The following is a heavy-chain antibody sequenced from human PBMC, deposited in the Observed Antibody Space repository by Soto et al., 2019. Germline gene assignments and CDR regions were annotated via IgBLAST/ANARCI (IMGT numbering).Heavy chain of an antibody. CDR3: ARVYYGDYFYDH. CDR1: GYTFTSYA. J-gene: IGHJ4*02. CDR2: INAGNGNT. Sequence: ASVKVSCKASGYTFTSYAMHWVRQAPGQRLEWMGWINAGNGNTKYSQKFQGRVTITRDTSASTADTELSSLRSEDQAGYYWARVYYGDYFYDHGGREPVVPVSS. D-gene: IGHD4-17*01. V-gene: IGHV1-3*01.